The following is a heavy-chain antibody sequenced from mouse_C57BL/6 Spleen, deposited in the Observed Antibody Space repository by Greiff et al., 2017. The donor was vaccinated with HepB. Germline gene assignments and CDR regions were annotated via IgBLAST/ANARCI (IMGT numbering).Heavy chain of an antibody. CDR2: ISSGGSYT. CDR3: ARHGWDSYYAMDY. Sequence: EVMLVESGGDLVKPGGSLKLSCAASGFTFSSYGMSWVRQTPDKRLEWVATISSGGSYTYYPDSVKGRFTISRDNAKNTLYLQMSSLKSEDTAMYYCARHGWDSYYAMDYWGQGTSVTVSS. CDR1: GFTFSSYG. J-gene: IGHJ4*01. V-gene: IGHV5-6*01. D-gene: IGHD2-3*01.